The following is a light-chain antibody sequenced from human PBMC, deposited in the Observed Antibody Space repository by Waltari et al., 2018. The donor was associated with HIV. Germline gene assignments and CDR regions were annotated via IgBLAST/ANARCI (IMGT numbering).Light chain of an antibody. CDR1: SGSVASNY. Sequence: NFMLTQPHSVSESPGKTVTISCTGTSGSVASNYVQWYQPRPGSAPTTVSYEDSQRPSGVRDLLSGSIDSSSNSASLTISGLKTEDEADYYCQSYHSGNWVFGGGTKLTVL. V-gene: IGLV6-57*02. CDR2: EDS. J-gene: IGLJ3*02. CDR3: QSYHSGNWV.